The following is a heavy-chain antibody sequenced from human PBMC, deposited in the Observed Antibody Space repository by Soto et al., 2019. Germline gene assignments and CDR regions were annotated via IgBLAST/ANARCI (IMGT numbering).Heavy chain of an antibody. J-gene: IGHJ6*02. Sequence: QVQLVQSGDEVKKPGSSVKVSCKASGGTFSSYAISWVRQAPGQGLEWMGGIIPIFGTANYAQKFQGRVTITEDESTSTAYMELGSLRSEDKAVYYCSRGIAVDHNGYSVSRDYYYYGMDVWGQGTTVTVSS. V-gene: IGHV1-69*01. CDR2: IIPIFGTA. CDR3: SRGIAVDHNGYSVSRDYYYYGMDV. D-gene: IGHD6-19*01. CDR1: GGTFSSYA.